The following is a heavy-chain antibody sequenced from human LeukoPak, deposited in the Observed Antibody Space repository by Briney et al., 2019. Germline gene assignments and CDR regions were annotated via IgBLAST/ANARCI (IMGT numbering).Heavy chain of an antibody. V-gene: IGHV4-59*01. J-gene: IGHJ5*02. D-gene: IGHD6-13*01. CDR2: IYYSGST. CDR3: AREDSSSRGDYNWFDP. CDR1: GGSISSYY. Sequence: SETLSLTCTVSGGSISSYYWSWIRQPPGKGLEWIGYIYYSGSTNYNPSLKSRVTISVDTSKNQFSLKLSSVTAADTAVCYCAREDSSSRGDYNWFDPWGQGTLVTVSS.